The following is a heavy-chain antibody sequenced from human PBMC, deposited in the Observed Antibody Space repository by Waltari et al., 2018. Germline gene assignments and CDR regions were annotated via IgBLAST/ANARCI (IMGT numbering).Heavy chain of an antibody. Sequence: EVQLVESGGYLVQPGGSLRLSCAASGFTFSRDWMSWVRQAPGKGIGWVANRNRDGSEKYQVESVKGRFTISRDNAKNSLYLQMNSLGGEDTAVYYCARGSRQADYWGQGTLVTVSS. CDR2: RNRDGSEK. V-gene: IGHV3-7*03. CDR1: GFTFSRDW. CDR3: ARGSRQADY. J-gene: IGHJ4*02.